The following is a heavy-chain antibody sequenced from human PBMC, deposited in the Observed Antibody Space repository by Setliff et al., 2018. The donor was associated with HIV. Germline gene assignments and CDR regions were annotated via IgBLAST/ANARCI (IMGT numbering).Heavy chain of an antibody. CDR2: MNPNSGNT. D-gene: IGHD6-19*01. V-gene: IGHV1-8*02. CDR3: ARETGRSSGCNY. CDR1: GYTFTSYD. Sequence: ASVKVSCKASGYTFTSYDINWVRQATGQGLEWMGWMNPNSGNTGYAQKFQGRVTMTRNTSISTAYMELSSLRSEDTAVYYCARETGRSSGCNYWGQGTLVTVSS. J-gene: IGHJ4*02.